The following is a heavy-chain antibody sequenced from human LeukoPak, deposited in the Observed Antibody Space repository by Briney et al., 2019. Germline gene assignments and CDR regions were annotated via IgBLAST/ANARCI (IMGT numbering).Heavy chain of an antibody. Sequence: ASVKVSCKASGYTFTTYGISWVRQAPGQGLEWMGWISAYNGNKNYAQNLQGRVTLTTDTSTNTAFMELRSLRSDDTAVYYCARAVSGSLYGDFDFWGQGTLVTVSS. CDR1: GYTFTTYG. J-gene: IGHJ4*02. D-gene: IGHD1-26*01. CDR2: ISAYNGNK. V-gene: IGHV1-18*01. CDR3: ARAVSGSLYGDFDF.